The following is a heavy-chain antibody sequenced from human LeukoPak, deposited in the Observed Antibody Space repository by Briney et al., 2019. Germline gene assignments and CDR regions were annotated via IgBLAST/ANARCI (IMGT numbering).Heavy chain of an antibody. CDR3: ARGGYSGYEDAFDI. V-gene: IGHV3-30*02. Sequence: PGGSLRLSCAASGFTFSSYGMHWVLQAPGKGLEWVAFIRYDGSNRYYADSVKGRFTISRDNSKNTLYLHMNSLRPEDTAVHHCARGGYSGYEDAFDIWAQGTMVPVST. D-gene: IGHD5-12*01. CDR2: IRYDGSNR. J-gene: IGHJ3*02. CDR1: GFTFSSYG.